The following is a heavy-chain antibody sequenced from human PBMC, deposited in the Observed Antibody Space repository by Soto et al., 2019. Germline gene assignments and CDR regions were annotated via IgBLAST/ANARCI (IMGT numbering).Heavy chain of an antibody. CDR3: AREPWGIAVAAPGMGITMAPPDY. Sequence: QVQLVQSGAEVKKPGASVKVSCKASGYTFTSYGISWVRQAPGQGLEWMGWISAYNGNTNYAQKVQGRVTMTTDTSSSTAYMELRSPRSDDTAVYYCAREPWGIAVAAPGMGITMAPPDYWGQGTLVTVSS. D-gene: IGHD6-19*01. CDR1: GYTFTSYG. V-gene: IGHV1-18*01. CDR2: ISAYNGNT. J-gene: IGHJ4*02.